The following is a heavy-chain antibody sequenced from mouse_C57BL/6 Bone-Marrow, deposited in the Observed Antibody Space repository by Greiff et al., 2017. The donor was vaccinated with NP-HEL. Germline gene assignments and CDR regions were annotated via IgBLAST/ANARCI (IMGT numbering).Heavy chain of an antibody. D-gene: IGHD1-1*01. CDR3: AREDYYGSSSSWFAY. CDR1: GYTFTSYD. J-gene: IGHJ3*01. Sequence: LVESGPELVKPGASVKLSCKASGYTFTSYDINWVKQRPGQGLEWIGWIYPRDGSTKYNEKFKGKATLTVDTSSSTAYMELHSLTSEDSAVYFCAREDYYGSSSSWFAYWGQGTLVTVSA. CDR2: IYPRDGST. V-gene: IGHV1-85*01.